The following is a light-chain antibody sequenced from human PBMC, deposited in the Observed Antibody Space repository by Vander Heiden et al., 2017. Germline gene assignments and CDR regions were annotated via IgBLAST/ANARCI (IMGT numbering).Light chain of an antibody. Sequence: EIVITPPPATLSVSPGERATLSCRASQSVSTNLAWYQQKPGQGPRLLIFAASTRAPGVPDRISGSGSGTEFALTISSLQSEDFAVYFCQQYNNWPPWTFGQGTKVEIK. V-gene: IGKV3-15*01. CDR3: QQYNNWPPWT. J-gene: IGKJ1*01. CDR1: QSVSTN. CDR2: AAS.